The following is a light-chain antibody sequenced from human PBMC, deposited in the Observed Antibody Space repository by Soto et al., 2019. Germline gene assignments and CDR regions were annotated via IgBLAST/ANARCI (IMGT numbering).Light chain of an antibody. Sequence: QSALTQPASVSASPGPSITISCTGGKNDIGSSDYVSWYQQHPGKAPKLIIYGVSNRPSGTSDRFSGSKSGNTASLTISGLQADDEADYYCSSSTSSNTLVFGGGTKVTVL. J-gene: IGLJ3*02. CDR2: GVS. V-gene: IGLV2-14*01. CDR3: SSSTSSNTLV. CDR1: KNDIGSSDY.